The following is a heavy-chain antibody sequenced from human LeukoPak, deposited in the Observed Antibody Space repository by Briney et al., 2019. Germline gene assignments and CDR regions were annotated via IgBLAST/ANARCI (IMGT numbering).Heavy chain of an antibody. CDR3: ARGSYDILTGYYDNWFDP. CDR2: INPNSGGT. CDR1: GYTFTSYY. V-gene: IGHV1-2*02. J-gene: IGHJ5*02. Sequence: ASVKVSCKASGYTFTSYYMHWVRQAPGQGLEWMGWINPNSGGTNYAQKFQGRVTMTRDTSISTAYMELSRVRSDDPAVYYCARGSYDILTGYYDNWFDPWGQGTLVTVSS. D-gene: IGHD3-9*01.